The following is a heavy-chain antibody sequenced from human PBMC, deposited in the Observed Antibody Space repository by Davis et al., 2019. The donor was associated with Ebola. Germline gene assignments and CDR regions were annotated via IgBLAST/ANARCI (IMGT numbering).Heavy chain of an antibody. J-gene: IGHJ4*02. CDR2: INHSGST. V-gene: IGHV4-34*01. CDR1: GFTVSSNY. Sequence: ESLKISCAASGFTVSSNYMSWVRQPPGKGLEWIGEINHSGSTNYNPSLKSRVTISVDTSKNQFSLKLSSVTAEDTAVYYCARDQVAVAGIGYYFDYWGQGTLVTVSS. D-gene: IGHD6-19*01. CDR3: ARDQVAVAGIGYYFDY.